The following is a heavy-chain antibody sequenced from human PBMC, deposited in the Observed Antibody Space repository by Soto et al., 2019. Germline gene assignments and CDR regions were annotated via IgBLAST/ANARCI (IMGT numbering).Heavy chain of an antibody. CDR3: ARDLSTTVDDFDL. Sequence: QVQLVQSGAEVKKPGSSVKVSCKASGGTFSSYAISWVRQAPGQGLEWMGGIIPIFGTANYAQKFQGIGTISADKAPRSAYRKLRSLRSEETAVYYCARDLSTTVDDFDLWGQGTMVTVSS. V-gene: IGHV1-69*14. CDR1: GGTFSSYA. J-gene: IGHJ3*01. CDR2: IIPIFGTA. D-gene: IGHD4-17*01.